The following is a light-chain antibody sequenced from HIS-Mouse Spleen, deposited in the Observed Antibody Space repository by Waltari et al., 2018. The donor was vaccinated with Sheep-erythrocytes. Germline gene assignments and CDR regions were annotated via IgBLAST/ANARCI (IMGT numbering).Light chain of an antibody. Sequence: QSVLTQPPSVSEAPRQRVTISCSGRSSNLGTNAVNWYQHLPGKAPKLLIYYDDLLPSGVSDRFSGSKSGTSASLAISGLQSEDEADYYCAAWDDSLNGVVFGGGTKLTVL. CDR1: SSNLGTNA. CDR3: AAWDDSLNGVV. V-gene: IGLV1-36*01. J-gene: IGLJ2*01. CDR2: YDD.